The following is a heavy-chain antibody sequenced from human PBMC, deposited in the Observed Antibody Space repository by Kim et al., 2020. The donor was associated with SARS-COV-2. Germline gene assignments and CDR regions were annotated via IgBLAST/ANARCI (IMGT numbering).Heavy chain of an antibody. V-gene: IGHV1-46*01. CDR3: ARDGYDILTGYYPQLGY. D-gene: IGHD3-9*01. CDR2: INPSGGST. CDR1: GYTFTSYY. Sequence: ASVKVSCKASGYTFTSYYMHWVRQAPGQGLEWMGIINPSGGSTSYAQKFQGRVTMTRDTSTSTVYMELSSLRSEDTAVYYCARDGYDILTGYYPQLGYWGQGTLVTVSS. J-gene: IGHJ4*02.